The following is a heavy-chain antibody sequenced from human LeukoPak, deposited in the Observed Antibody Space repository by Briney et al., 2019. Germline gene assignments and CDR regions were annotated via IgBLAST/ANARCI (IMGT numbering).Heavy chain of an antibody. V-gene: IGHV1-8*01. CDR1: GYTFTSYD. CDR3: ARGGGVRWSRGRYYYYYMDV. CDR2: MNPNSGNT. D-gene: IGHD4-23*01. Sequence: ASVKVSCKASGYTFTSYDINWVRQATGQGLEWMGWMNPNSGNTGYAQKFQGRVTMTRNTSISTAYMELSSLRSEDTAVYYCARGGGVRWSRGRYYYYYMDVWGKGTTVTISS. J-gene: IGHJ6*03.